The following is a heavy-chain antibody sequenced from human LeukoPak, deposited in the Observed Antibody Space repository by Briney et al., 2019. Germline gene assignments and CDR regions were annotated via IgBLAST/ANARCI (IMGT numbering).Heavy chain of an antibody. V-gene: IGHV1-2*02. CDR2: INPNSGGT. D-gene: IGHD4-17*01. CDR3: ARVRTPHDCGDYAFDY. Sequence: ASVKVSCKASGYTFTGYYIHWVRQAPGQGLEWMGWINPNSGGTNYAQKFQGRVTMTRDTSISTAYMELSRLRSDDTAVYYCARVRTPHDCGDYAFDYWGQGTLVTVSS. J-gene: IGHJ4*02. CDR1: GYTFTGYY.